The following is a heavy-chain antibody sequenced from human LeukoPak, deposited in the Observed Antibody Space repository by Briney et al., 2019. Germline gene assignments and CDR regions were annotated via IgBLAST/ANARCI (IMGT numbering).Heavy chain of an antibody. CDR1: GGSFSSYY. CDR3: ARDHVYSSSWSSYNWFDP. J-gene: IGHJ5*02. D-gene: IGHD6-13*01. Sequence: PSETLSLTCAVYGGSFSSYYWSWIRQPPGKGLEWIGYIYYSGSTNYNPSLKSRVTISVDTSKNQFSLKLSSVTAADTAVYYCARDHVYSSSWSSYNWFDPWGQGTLVTVSS. V-gene: IGHV4-59*01. CDR2: IYYSGST.